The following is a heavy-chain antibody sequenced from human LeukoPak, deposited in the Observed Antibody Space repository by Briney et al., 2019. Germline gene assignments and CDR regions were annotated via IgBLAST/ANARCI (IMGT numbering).Heavy chain of an antibody. CDR1: GYTSTSYG. CDR3: ARDVRIAAAESTYYYMDV. J-gene: IGHJ6*03. Sequence: ASVKVSCKASGYTSTSYGISWVRQAPGQGLEWMGWISAYNGNTNYAQKLQGRVTMTTDASTSKAYMELRSLRSDDTAVYYCARDVRIAAAESTYYYMDVWGKGTTVTVSS. CDR2: ISAYNGNT. D-gene: IGHD6-13*01. V-gene: IGHV1-18*01.